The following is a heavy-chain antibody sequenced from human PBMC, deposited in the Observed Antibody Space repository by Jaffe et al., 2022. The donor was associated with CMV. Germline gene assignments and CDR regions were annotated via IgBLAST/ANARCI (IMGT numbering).Heavy chain of an antibody. CDR1: GFTFSSYS. CDR3: ARVGGYSGSYYVPLDAFDI. D-gene: IGHD1-26*01. Sequence: EVQLVESGGGLVQPGGSLRLSCAASGFTFSSYSMNWVRQAPGKGLEWVSYISSSSSTIYYADSVKGRFTISRDNAKNSLYLQMNSLRDEDTAVYYCARVGGYSGSYYVPLDAFDIWGQGTMVTVSS. J-gene: IGHJ3*02. V-gene: IGHV3-48*02. CDR2: ISSSSSTI.